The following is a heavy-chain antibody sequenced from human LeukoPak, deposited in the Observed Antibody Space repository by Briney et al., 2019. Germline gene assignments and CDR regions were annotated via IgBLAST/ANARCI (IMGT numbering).Heavy chain of an antibody. J-gene: IGHJ4*01. Sequence: ASLKVSCKASGYTFTGSYMHWVRQAPGQGLEWMGWINPNNGGTKYAQKFQGGVTMSTDASISTAYMELSRLRSEDTAFYYCARGEYSGYETIDYWGHGALVSV. CDR1: GYTFTGSY. CDR2: INPNNGGT. CDR3: ARGEYSGYETIDY. D-gene: IGHD5-12*01. V-gene: IGHV1-2*02.